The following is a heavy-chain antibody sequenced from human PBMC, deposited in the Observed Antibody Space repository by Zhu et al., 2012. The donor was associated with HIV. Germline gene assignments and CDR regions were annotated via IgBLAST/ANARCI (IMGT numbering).Heavy chain of an antibody. CDR2: LSYSGST. Sequence: QVQLQESGPGLVKPSETLSLTCAVSGGSISSSSYYWGWVRQPPGKGLEWIGSLSYSGSTYYNPSLKSRLTISVDTSKNQFSLRLSSVTAADTAVYYCGRHYYYDSSGYRFDQWGQGTLVTVSS. J-gene: IGHJ4*02. CDR1: GGSISSSSYY. CDR3: GRHYYYDSSGYRFDQ. D-gene: IGHD3-22*01. V-gene: IGHV4-39*01.